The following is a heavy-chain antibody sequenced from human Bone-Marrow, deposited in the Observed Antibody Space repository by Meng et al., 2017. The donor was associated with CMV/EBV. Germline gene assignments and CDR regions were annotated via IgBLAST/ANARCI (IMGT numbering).Heavy chain of an antibody. CDR3: VRDAAMVAWD. Sequence: GESLKISCAASGFTFSSYAMSWVRQAPGKGLEWVSAISGSGGSTYYADSVKGRFTISRDNSKKTLYLQMNSLRAEDTAVYYCVRDAAMVAWDWGQGTRVTVSS. CDR2: ISGSGGST. CDR1: GFTFSSYA. J-gene: IGHJ4*02. D-gene: IGHD5-18*01. V-gene: IGHV3-23*01.